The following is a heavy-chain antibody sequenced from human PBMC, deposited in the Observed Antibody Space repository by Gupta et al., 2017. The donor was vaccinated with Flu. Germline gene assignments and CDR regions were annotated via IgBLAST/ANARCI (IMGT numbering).Heavy chain of an antibody. J-gene: IGHJ3*02. V-gene: IGHV4-31*02. CDR2: IYYSGST. CDR3: ARERVSSSWYGRAFDI. Sequence: HPGKGLEWIGYIYYSGSTYYNPSLKSRVTISVDTSKNQFSLKLSSVTAADTAVYYCARERVSSSWYGRAFDIWGQGTMVTVSS. D-gene: IGHD6-13*01.